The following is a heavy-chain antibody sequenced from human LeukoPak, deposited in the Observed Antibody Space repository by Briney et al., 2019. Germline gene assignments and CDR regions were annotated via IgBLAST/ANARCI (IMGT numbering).Heavy chain of an antibody. V-gene: IGHV4-59*11. J-gene: IGHJ4*02. CDR3: ARGGRNSSGWQDYL. D-gene: IGHD6-25*01. Sequence: PSETLSLTCTVSGGSISRHYWSWIRHPPGKALEWIANIYHTWNPNYNPSLSSRVTISIDAAKIQFSLKLASVTAADTAVYYCARGGRNSSGWQDYLWGGGTLVSVSS. CDR1: GGSISRHY. CDR2: IYHTWNP.